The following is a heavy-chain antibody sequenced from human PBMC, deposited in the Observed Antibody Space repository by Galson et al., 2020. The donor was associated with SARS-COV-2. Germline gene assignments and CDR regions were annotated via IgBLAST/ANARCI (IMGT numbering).Heavy chain of an antibody. CDR2: ITPNSGGT. CDR3: ARAPNYYGRSGYLGGVDY. Sequence: ASVTVSCKASGYTFTGYYMHWVRQAPEQGLEWMGWITPNSGGTNYAQKFQGRVTMTRDTSISTAYMELSRLRSDDTAVYYWARAPNYYGRSGYLGGVDYGGQGTLVTVSS. V-gene: IGHV1-2*02. J-gene: IGHJ4*02. CDR1: GYTFTGYY. D-gene: IGHD3-22*01.